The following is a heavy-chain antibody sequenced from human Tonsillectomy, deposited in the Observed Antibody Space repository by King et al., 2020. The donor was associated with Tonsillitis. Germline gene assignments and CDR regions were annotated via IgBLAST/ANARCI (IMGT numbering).Heavy chain of an antibody. CDR1: GFTFDDYG. CDR2: ISWESGSI. V-gene: IGHV3-9*01. D-gene: IGHD3-10*01. J-gene: IGHJ6*03. CDR3: AKDRDFYYYYMDV. Sequence: GQLVQSGEDVVQPGRSLRLSCAASGFTFDDYGMHWVRHAPGKGLEWVSGISWESGSIAYADSVRGRFTISRDNAKSTLYLQMNSLRVEDTALYYCAKDRDFYYYYMDVWGKGTTVTVSS.